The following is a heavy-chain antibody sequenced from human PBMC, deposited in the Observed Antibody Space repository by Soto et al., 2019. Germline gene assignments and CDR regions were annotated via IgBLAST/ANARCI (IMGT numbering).Heavy chain of an antibody. D-gene: IGHD2-21*02. V-gene: IGHV1-3*05. Sequence: QVQLLQSGAEEKKPGASVKVSCKASGYAFSSYAMHWVRQAPGQRLEWMGWINIGSGNTKYSQNFQDRITISRDTSANTVYMELSSLRSEDTAVYYCARDGGDCGYRLIYYYYIGMDVWGHGTKVSVSS. CDR1: GYAFSSYA. CDR2: INIGSGNT. J-gene: IGHJ6*02. CDR3: ARDGGDCGYRLIYYYYIGMDV.